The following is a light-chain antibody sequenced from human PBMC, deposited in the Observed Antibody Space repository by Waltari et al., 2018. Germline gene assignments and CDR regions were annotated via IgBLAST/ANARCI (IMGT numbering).Light chain of an antibody. CDR3: QMYVRLPVT. J-gene: IGKJ1*01. Sequence: EIVLPQSPGTLSLSPGARATLSCRASQSVGRSLVWYQQRPGRAPRLLIYGASSRSTGIPDRFTGSGSGTDFSLTISRLEPEDFAVYYCQMYVRLPVTFGQGTKVEI. V-gene: IGKV3-20*01. CDR2: GAS. CDR1: QSVGRS.